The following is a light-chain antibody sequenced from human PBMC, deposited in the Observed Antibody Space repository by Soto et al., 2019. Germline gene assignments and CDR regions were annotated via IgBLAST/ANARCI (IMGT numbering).Light chain of an antibody. V-gene: IGKV1-6*01. CDR3: QQYSDLPMT. Sequence: AIQMTQSPSSLSASVGYRVTITCRASQGIRSELGWYQQKPGKAPNLLIYKASTLKSGVTSRFSGSGSGTEFTLTISSLQPDDFAVYFCQQYSDLPMTFGQGTRLDI. J-gene: IGKJ5*01. CDR2: KAS. CDR1: QGIRSE.